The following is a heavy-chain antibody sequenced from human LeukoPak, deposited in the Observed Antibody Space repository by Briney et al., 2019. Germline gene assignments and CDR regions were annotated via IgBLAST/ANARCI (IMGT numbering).Heavy chain of an antibody. CDR3: ARGALRVNDAFDI. D-gene: IGHD4-17*01. J-gene: IGHJ3*02. CDR1: GGSISSYY. CDR2: IYTSGST. V-gene: IGHV4-4*07. Sequence: SETLSLTCTVSGGSISSYYWSWLRQPAGKGLEWIGRIYTSGSTNYNPSLTSRVTMSVDTSKNQFSLKLSSVTAADTAVYYCARGALRVNDAFDIWGQGTMVTVSS.